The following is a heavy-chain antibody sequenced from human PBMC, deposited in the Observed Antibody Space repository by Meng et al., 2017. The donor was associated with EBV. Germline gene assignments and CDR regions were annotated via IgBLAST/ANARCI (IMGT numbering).Heavy chain of an antibody. CDR1: GYTFISYD. V-gene: IGHV1-8*01. Sequence: VELVHAVLEGKKLGASVTVSGKASGYTFISYDINWVRQGTGEGLEWMVWMNPNSGNTGYAQKFQGRVTMTRNTSISTAYMELGSLRSEDTAVYYCARGGAFDIWGQGTMVTVSS. CDR3: ARGGAFDI. CDR2: MNPNSGNT. J-gene: IGHJ3*02.